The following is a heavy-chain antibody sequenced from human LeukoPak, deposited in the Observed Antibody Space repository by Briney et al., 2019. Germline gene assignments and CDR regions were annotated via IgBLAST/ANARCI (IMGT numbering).Heavy chain of an antibody. CDR2: INTDGSST. CDR3: ARDRIVVVPAAIPYNWFDP. Sequence: GGSLRLSCAASGFTFSSYWMHWVRQAPGKGLVWVSRINTDGSSTSYADSVKGRFTISRDNAKNTLYLQMNSLRAEDTAVYYCARDRIVVVPAAIPYNWFDPWGQGTLVTVSS. CDR1: GFTFSSYW. J-gene: IGHJ5*02. V-gene: IGHV3-74*01. D-gene: IGHD2-2*01.